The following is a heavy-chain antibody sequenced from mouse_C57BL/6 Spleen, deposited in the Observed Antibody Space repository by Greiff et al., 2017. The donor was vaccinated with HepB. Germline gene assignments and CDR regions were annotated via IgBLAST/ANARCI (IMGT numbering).Heavy chain of an antibody. J-gene: IGHJ4*01. CDR3: AREGVSSYYAMDY. V-gene: IGHV1-69*01. CDR1: GYTFTSYW. CDR2: IDPSDSYT. Sequence: VQLQQSGAELVMPGASVKLSCKASGYTFTSYWMHWVKQRPGQGLEWIGEIDPSDSYTNYNQKFKGKSTLTVDKSSSTAYMQLRSLTSEDSAVYYGAREGVSSYYAMDYWGQGTSVTVSS.